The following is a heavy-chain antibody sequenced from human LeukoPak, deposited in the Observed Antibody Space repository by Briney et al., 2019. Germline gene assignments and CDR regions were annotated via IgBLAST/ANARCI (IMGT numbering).Heavy chain of an antibody. CDR2: IYTSGST. Sequence: KPSETLSLTCTVSGGSISSYFWSWIRQPAGKGLEWIGRIYTSGSTNYNPSLKSRVTMSVDTSKNQFSLKLSSVTAADTAVYYCARDLGTMAGTAGAFDIWGQGTMVTVSS. V-gene: IGHV4-4*07. CDR3: ARDLGTMAGTAGAFDI. CDR1: GGSISSYF. J-gene: IGHJ3*02. D-gene: IGHD6-19*01.